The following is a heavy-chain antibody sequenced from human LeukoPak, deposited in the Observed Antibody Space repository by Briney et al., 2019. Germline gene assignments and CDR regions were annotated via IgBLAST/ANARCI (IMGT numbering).Heavy chain of an antibody. V-gene: IGHV4-39*01. CDR2: IYYSGST. CDR1: GGSISSSSYY. J-gene: IGHJ4*02. CDR3: ARLNIAVAGTNSFDY. Sequence: SETLSLTCTVSGGSISSSSYYWGWIRQPPGKGLEWIGSIYYSGSTYYNPSLKSRVTISVDTSKNQFSLKLSSVTAADTAVYYCARLNIAVAGTNSFDYWGQGTLVTVSS. D-gene: IGHD6-19*01.